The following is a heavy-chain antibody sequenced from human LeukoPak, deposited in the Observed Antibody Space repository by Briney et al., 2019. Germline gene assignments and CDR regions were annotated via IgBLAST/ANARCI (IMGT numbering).Heavy chain of an antibody. CDR1: GGSISSYY. Sequence: PSETLSLTCTVSGGSISSYYWSWIRQPPGKGLEWIGYIYYSGSTNYNPSLKSRVTISVDTSKNQFSLKLSSVTAADTAVYYCAHSGYDFWSQTRFDYWGQGTLVTVSS. J-gene: IGHJ4*02. CDR3: AHSGYDFWSQTRFDY. V-gene: IGHV4-59*01. D-gene: IGHD5-12*01. CDR2: IYYSGST.